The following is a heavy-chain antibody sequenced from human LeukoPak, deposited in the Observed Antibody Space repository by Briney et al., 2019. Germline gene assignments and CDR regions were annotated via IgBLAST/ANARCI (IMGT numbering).Heavy chain of an antibody. CDR3: AREFGGITMVRGVIVGPNWFDP. Sequence: PSQTLSLTCIVSGGSISSGSYYWSWIRQPAGKGLEWIGRIYTSGSTNYNPSLKSRVTISVDTSKNQFSLKLSSVTAADTAVYYCAREFGGITMVRGVIVGPNWFDPWGQGTLVTVSS. V-gene: IGHV4-61*02. CDR1: GGSISSGSYY. CDR2: IYTSGST. D-gene: IGHD3-10*01. J-gene: IGHJ5*02.